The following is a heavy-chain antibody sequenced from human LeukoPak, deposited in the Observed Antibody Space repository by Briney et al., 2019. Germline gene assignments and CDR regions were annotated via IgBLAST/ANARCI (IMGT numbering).Heavy chain of an antibody. Sequence: GGSLRLSCAASGFTFSSYGMHWVRQAPGKGLEWVAVIWYDGSNKYYADSVKGRFTISRDNSKNTLYLQMNSLRAEDTAVYYCARDMVVTARIGDYGMDVWGQGTTVTVSS. V-gene: IGHV3-33*01. CDR1: GFTFSSYG. D-gene: IGHD2-21*02. CDR2: IWYDGSNK. J-gene: IGHJ6*02. CDR3: ARDMVVTARIGDYGMDV.